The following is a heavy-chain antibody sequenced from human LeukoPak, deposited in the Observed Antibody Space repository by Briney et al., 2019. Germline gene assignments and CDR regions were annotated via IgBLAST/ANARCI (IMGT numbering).Heavy chain of an antibody. D-gene: IGHD2-2*01. V-gene: IGHV1-2*02. CDR1: GYTFTGYY. CDR3: ARAYLHCSSTSCPSYYYYGMDV. J-gene: IGHJ6*02. CDR2: INPNSGGT. Sequence: ASVKVSCKASGYTFTGYYMHWVRQAPGQGLEWMGWINPNSGGTNYAKKFQGRVTMTRDTSISTAYMELSRLRSDDTAVYYCARAYLHCSSTSCPSYYYYGMDVWGQGTTVTVSS.